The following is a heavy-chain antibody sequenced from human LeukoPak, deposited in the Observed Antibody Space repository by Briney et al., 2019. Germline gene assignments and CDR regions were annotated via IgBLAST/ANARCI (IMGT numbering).Heavy chain of an antibody. J-gene: IGHJ4*02. CDR2: IRSTANGYAT. Sequence: GGSLRLSCAASGFTFSGSALHWVRQASGKGLEWVGRIRSTANGYATAYAASVKGRFTISRDDSKNTAYLQMNSLKTEDTAVYYCTRHASFGGEGNWGQGTLVTVSS. CDR1: GFTFSGSA. CDR3: TRHASFGGEGN. D-gene: IGHD3-16*01. V-gene: IGHV3-73*01.